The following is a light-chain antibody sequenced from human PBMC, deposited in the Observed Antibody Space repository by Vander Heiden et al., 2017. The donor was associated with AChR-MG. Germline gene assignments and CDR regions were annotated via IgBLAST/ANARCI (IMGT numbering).Light chain of an antibody. V-gene: IGKV1-39*01. CDR3: QQCDSTPRT. Sequence: DIQMTQPPSPLSASVGDRVTITCRASQGISSYLAWYQQKPGQAPKLLIYAASSLQSGIPSRFSGSGSGTDFTLTISSLQPEDFATYYCQQCDSTPRTFGQGTKVEIK. J-gene: IGKJ1*01. CDR1: QGISSY. CDR2: AAS.